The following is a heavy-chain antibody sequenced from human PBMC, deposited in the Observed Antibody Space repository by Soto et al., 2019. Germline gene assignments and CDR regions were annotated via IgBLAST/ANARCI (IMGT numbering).Heavy chain of an antibody. Sequence: TSETLSLTCTFSGGSISSYYWSLIRQPPGKGLEWIGYIYYSGSTNYNPSLKSRVTISVDTSKNQFSLKLSSVTAADTAVYYCARSYGDYVRNTFDYWGQGTLVTVSS. CDR1: GGSISSYY. J-gene: IGHJ4*02. V-gene: IGHV4-59*01. CDR3: ARSYGDYVRNTFDY. D-gene: IGHD4-17*01. CDR2: IYYSGST.